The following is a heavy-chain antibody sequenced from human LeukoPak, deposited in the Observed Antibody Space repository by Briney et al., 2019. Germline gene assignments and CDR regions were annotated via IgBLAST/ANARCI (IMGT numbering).Heavy chain of an antibody. D-gene: IGHD4-11*01. Sequence: GKSLKISCKASGYSITSYWIGWGRPMAGKGLEWMGIIYPGDTDNRYSPSFQGQVTISADKSISTAYLQWSSLKASDTAMYYCASHDYSKEGFDYWGQGTLVTVSS. J-gene: IGHJ4*02. CDR1: GYSITSYW. CDR2: IYPGDTDN. V-gene: IGHV5-51*01. CDR3: ASHDYSKEGFDY.